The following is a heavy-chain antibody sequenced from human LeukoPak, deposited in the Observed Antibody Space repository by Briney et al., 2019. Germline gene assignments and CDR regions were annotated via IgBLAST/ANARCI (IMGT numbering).Heavy chain of an antibody. Sequence: ASVKVSCKASGYTFTGYYMHWVRQAPGQGLEWMGWISAYNGNTNYAQKLQGRVTMTTDTSTSTAYMELRSLRSDDTAVYYCARDDVGCSSTSCYLYYYYGMDVWGQGTTVTVSS. J-gene: IGHJ6*02. V-gene: IGHV1-18*04. CDR2: ISAYNGNT. D-gene: IGHD2-2*01. CDR3: ARDDVGCSSTSCYLYYYYGMDV. CDR1: GYTFTGYY.